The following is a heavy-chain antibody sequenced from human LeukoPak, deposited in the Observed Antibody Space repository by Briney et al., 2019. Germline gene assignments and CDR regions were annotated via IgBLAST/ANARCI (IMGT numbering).Heavy chain of an antibody. Sequence: GGSLRLTCAGSGFTFSDFWMTWVRQTPGKGLEWVANIKEDGTEKNLVDSVKGRFTISRDNTKNLLYLEMNSLRGDDTAIYYCVRESRPGGAMGLYHNLDYWGQGTLVAVSS. CDR2: IKEDGTEK. V-gene: IGHV3-7*01. CDR1: GFTFSDFW. J-gene: IGHJ4*02. CDR3: VRESRPGGAMGLYHNLDY. D-gene: IGHD1-1*01.